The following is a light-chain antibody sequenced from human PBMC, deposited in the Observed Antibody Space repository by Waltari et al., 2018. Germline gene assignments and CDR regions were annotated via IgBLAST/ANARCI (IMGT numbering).Light chain of an antibody. J-gene: IGKJ4*01. CDR2: WAS. Sequence: DFVMTHSPDSLAVSLVEGATINRNSSQSVLHSSNNKNYVAWYQQKPGQPPKLLIHWASTRESGVPDRFSGSGSGTDFTLTISSLQAEDVAVYYCQQYYSTPLTFGGGTKVEIK. CDR1: QSVLHSSNNKNY. CDR3: QQYYSTPLT. V-gene: IGKV4-1*01.